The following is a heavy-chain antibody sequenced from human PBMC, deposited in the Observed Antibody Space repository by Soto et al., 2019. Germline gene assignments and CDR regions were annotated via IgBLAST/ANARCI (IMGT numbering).Heavy chain of an antibody. D-gene: IGHD3-22*01. CDR2: INPSGGST. CDR1: GYTFTSYY. CDR3: ARDAWIYYDSSGYYPRPWGYYYGMDV. V-gene: IGHV1-46*01. Sequence: AASVKVSCKASGYTFTSYYMHWVRQAPGQGLEWMGIINPSGGSTSYAQKFQGRVTMTRDTSTSTVYMELSSLRSEDTAVYYCARDAWIYYDSSGYYPRPWGYYYGMDVWGQGTTVTVSS. J-gene: IGHJ6*02.